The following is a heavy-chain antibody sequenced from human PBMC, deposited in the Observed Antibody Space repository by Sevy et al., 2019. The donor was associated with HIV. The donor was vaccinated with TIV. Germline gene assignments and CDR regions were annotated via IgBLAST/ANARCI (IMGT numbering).Heavy chain of an antibody. Sequence: GGSLRLSCAASGFIFSNYWMTWVRQAPGKGLEWVANIKKDGSETFYADSVKGRFTISRDNVKKSLFLQMNGLRAEDTALYYCARLPLDLYDYPFDYGGQGTLVTVSS. CDR3: ARLPLDLYDYPFDY. CDR1: GFIFSNYW. CDR2: IKKDGSET. D-gene: IGHD5-12*01. V-gene: IGHV3-7*01. J-gene: IGHJ4*02.